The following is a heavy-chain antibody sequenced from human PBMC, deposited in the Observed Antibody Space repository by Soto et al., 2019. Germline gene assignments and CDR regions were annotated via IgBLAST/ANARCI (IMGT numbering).Heavy chain of an antibody. D-gene: IGHD3-10*01. CDR1: GDTFNFYS. CDR3: ASSYGSGYRAFDS. V-gene: IGHV1-69*02. CDR2: VNPIVSMS. J-gene: IGHJ4*02. Sequence: QVQLVQSGAEVKRPGSSVKVSCKASGDTFNFYSINWVRQAPGLGLEWMGRVNPIVSMSNYAQKFQGRVTMPADKXTSTAYMELSRLRSEDRAIYYCASSYGSGYRAFDSWGQGALVTVSS.